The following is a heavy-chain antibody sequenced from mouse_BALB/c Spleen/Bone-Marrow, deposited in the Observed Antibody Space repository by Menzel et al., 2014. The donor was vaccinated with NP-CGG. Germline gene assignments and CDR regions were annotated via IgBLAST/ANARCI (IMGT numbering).Heavy chain of an antibody. Sequence: VKLMESGPGLVAPSQSLSITCTVSGFSLTSYGVHWVRQPPGKGLEWLGVIWAGGSTNYNSALMSRLSISKDNSKSQVFLKMNSLQTDDTAMYYRARVPAYYTYAMDYWGQGTSVTVSS. CDR3: ARVPAYYTYAMDY. CDR1: GFSLTSYG. V-gene: IGHV2-9*02. J-gene: IGHJ4*01. CDR2: IWAGGST. D-gene: IGHD2-12*01.